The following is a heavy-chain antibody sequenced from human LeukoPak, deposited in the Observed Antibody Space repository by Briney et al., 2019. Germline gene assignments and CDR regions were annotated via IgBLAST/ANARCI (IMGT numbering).Heavy chain of an antibody. CDR3: AKDMTNCSSGTCYPYYFDY. J-gene: IGHJ4*02. Sequence: GRALRLSCAASVFTFDDYAMHWVRQARVKGLEWVSGISWNSNCIGYADSVEGRFTISRDNANNSLYLQLNSLRADDTSLCDCAKDMTNCSSGTCYPYYFDYWGQGTLVTVSS. CDR2: ISWNSNCI. CDR1: VFTFDDYA. D-gene: IGHD2-15*01. V-gene: IGHV3-9*01.